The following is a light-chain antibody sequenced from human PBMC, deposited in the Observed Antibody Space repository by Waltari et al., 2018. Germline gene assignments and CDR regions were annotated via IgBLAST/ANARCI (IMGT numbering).Light chain of an antibody. V-gene: IGKV3-15*01. CDR3: QQYNRWPPIT. CDR2: DAS. CDR1: HSVSSN. Sequence: EIVMTPSPATLSVSPGETATLPCRATHSVSSNVAWYQKKPGQSPSLLSYDASTRATSIPARFRGSVSGTEFTLTISSLQSEDFAVYYCQQYNRWPPITFGQGTRLEIK. J-gene: IGKJ5*01.